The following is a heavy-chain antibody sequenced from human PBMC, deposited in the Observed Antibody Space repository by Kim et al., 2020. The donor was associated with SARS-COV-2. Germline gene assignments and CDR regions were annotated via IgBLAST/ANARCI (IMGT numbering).Heavy chain of an antibody. J-gene: IGHJ6*01. CDR3: ASQYYYGSGCYYRPNYY. CDR2: ISYDGSNK. CDR1: GFTFSSYG. V-gene: IGHV3-33*05. Sequence: GGSLRLSCAASGFTFSSYGMHWVRQAPGKGLEWVAVISYDGSNKYYADSVKGRFTISRDNSKNTLYLQMNSLSAEDTAVYYCASQYYYGSGCYYRPNYY. D-gene: IGHD3-10*01.